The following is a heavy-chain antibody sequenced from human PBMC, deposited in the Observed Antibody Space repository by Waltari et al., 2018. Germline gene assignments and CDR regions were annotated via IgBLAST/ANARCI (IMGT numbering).Heavy chain of an antibody. CDR2: IYPDDSET. CDR3: ARKPYSSSQVDY. J-gene: IGHJ4*02. Sequence: EVQLVQSGAEAKKPGESLTISCKGSGYSFTSYWIGWVRQLPGKGLEWMGIIYPDDSETRYSPSFQGQVTISADKSITAAYLQWSSLKASDTAMYYCARKPYSSSQVDYWGQGTLVTVSS. D-gene: IGHD6-13*01. CDR1: GYSFTSYW. V-gene: IGHV5-51*01.